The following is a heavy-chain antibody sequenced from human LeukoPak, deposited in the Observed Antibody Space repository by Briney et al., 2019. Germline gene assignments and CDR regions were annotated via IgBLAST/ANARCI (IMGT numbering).Heavy chain of an antibody. CDR3: ATVPLGIVVVTGNAFDI. CDR2: FDPEDGET. CDR1: GYTLTELS. J-gene: IGHJ3*02. Sequence: ASVKVSCKVSGYTLTELSMHWVRQAPGKGLEWMGGFDPEDGETIYAQKFQGRVTMTEDTSTDTAYMELSSLRSEDTAVYYCATVPLGIVVVTGNAFDIWSQGTMVTVSS. V-gene: IGHV1-24*01. D-gene: IGHD2-21*02.